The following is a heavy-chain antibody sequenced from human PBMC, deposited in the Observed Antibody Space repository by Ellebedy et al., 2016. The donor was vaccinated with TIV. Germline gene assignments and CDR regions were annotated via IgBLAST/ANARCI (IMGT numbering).Heavy chain of an antibody. CDR3: ARGYLYCSGTYPCYFDY. CDR1: GRTLSSSG. V-gene: IGHV1-69*04. J-gene: IGHJ4*02. CDR2: IIPIVGIT. D-gene: IGHD3-10*01. Sequence: AASVKVSCKASGRTLSSSGFSWVRQAPGQGLEWMGRIIPIVGITIYAQKFQDRVTMTADNSSSTVYMEMSSLRSEDTAVYYCARGYLYCSGTYPCYFDYWGQGTPVTVSS.